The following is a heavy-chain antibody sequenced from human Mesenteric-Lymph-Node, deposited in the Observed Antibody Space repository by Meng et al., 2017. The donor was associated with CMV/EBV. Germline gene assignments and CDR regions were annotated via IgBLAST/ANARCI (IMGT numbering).Heavy chain of an antibody. V-gene: IGHV2-5*02. J-gene: IGHJ4*02. CDR2: IFWDDDK. D-gene: IGHD3-10*01. CDR3: AHRRKGRGFGEGLFDY. CDR1: FSLSTIGVG. Sequence: FSLSTIGVGVGWIRQPPGKDLEWLALIFWDDDKRYSPFLKSRLTITKDTSKNQVVLTMTNMDPVDTATYYCAHRRKGRGFGEGLFDYWGQGTLVTVSS.